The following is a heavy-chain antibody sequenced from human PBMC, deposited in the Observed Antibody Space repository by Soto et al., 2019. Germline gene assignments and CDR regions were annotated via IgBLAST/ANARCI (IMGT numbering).Heavy chain of an antibody. CDR3: ARGPLTYAASDNWFDP. CDR1: GGSISSYY. Sequence: SETLSLTCTVSGGSISSYYWSWIRQPPGKGLEWIGYIYYSGSTNYNPSLKSRVTISVDTSKNQFSLELSRLRSDDTAVYYCARGPLTYAASDNWFDPWGQGTLVTVSS. D-gene: IGHD3-10*01. V-gene: IGHV4-59*01. CDR2: IYYSGST. J-gene: IGHJ5*02.